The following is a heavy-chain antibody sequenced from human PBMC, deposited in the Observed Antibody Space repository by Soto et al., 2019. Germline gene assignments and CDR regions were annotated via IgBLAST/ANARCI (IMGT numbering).Heavy chain of an antibody. V-gene: IGHV4-59*01. Sequence: SETLSLTCSVSGGSISNYYWTWIRQPPGKGLDWIGYIYYSGSTNYNSSLKSRVTISVDTSKNQFSLTLRSVTAADTAVYYCARLDCSSPSCYVGSFYFDYWGQGTLVT. CDR3: ARLDCSSPSCYVGSFYFDY. CDR2: IYYSGST. CDR1: GGSISNYY. J-gene: IGHJ4*02. D-gene: IGHD2-2*01.